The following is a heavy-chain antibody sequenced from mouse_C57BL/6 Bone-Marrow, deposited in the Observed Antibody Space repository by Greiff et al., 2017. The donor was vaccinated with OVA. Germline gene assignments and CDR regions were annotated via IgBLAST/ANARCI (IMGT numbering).Heavy chain of an antibody. V-gene: IGHV1-15*01. CDR3: TRVYSNYYAMDY. CDR2: IDPETGGT. CDR1: GYTFTDYE. D-gene: IGHD2-5*01. J-gene: IGHJ4*01. Sequence: VQLQESGAELVRPGASVTLSCKASGYTFTDYEMHWVKQTPVHGLEWIGAIDPETGGTAYNQKFKGKAILTADKYSSTAYMELRSLTSEDSAVYYCTRVYSNYYAMDYWGQGTAVTVSA.